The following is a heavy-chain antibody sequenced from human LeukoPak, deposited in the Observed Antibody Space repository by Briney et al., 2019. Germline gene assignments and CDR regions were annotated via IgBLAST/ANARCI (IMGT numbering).Heavy chain of an antibody. J-gene: IGHJ4*02. V-gene: IGHV4-61*02. CDR3: ARATIQPDYGDYPYYFDY. Sequence: SETLSLTCTVSGGSISSGSYYWSWIRRPAGKGLEWIGRIYTSGSTNYNPSLKSRVTISVDTSKNQFSLKLSSVTAADTAVYYCARATIQPDYGDYPYYFDYWGQGTLVTVSS. D-gene: IGHD4-17*01. CDR1: GGSISSGSYY. CDR2: IYTSGST.